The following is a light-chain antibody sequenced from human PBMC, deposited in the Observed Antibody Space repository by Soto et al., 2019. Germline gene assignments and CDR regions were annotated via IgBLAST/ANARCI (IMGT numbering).Light chain of an antibody. V-gene: IGKV3-11*01. CDR1: QSINNY. Sequence: EIVLTQSPVTLSLSPGERATLSCRASQSINNYLAWYQQKPGQPPRLLIYDASNRATAIPVRFSGSGSGTDFTLTASSLEPEDSAVYYCKYRGIWPPGATFGGGTKVEIK. J-gene: IGKJ4*01. CDR2: DAS. CDR3: KYRGIWPPGAT.